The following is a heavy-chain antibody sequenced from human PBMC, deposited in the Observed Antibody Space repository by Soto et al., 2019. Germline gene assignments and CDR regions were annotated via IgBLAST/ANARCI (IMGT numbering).Heavy chain of an antibody. V-gene: IGHV4-31*03. CDR3: GRQSKDIVLVPAPDY. Sequence: QVQLQESGPGLVKPSQTLSLTCTVSGGSISSGDYYWSWVRQHPGKGLEWIGYIYYSGSTYYNPSLKSGVSIAVDTSKNQFSLKLSSVTAADTAVYYCGRQSKDIVLVPAPDYWGQGTLVTVSS. D-gene: IGHD2-2*01. CDR2: IYYSGST. CDR1: GGSISSGDYY. J-gene: IGHJ4*02.